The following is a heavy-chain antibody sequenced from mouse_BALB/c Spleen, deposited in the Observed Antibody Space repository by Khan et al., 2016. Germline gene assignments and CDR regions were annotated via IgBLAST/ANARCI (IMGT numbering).Heavy chain of an antibody. Sequence: QVQLQQSGAELAKPGASVKMSCKTSGYTFTRFWMHWVKQRPGQGLEWIGYINPGSNYTEYNQNFKDKATLTADKSSSTAYLLLNSLTSEDSVVYYCARWGYGNYLYQSMDYWGQGISVTVSS. CDR3: ARWGYGNYLYQSMDY. J-gene: IGHJ4*01. D-gene: IGHD2-1*01. CDR1: GYTFTRFW. CDR2: INPGSNYT. V-gene: IGHV1-7*01.